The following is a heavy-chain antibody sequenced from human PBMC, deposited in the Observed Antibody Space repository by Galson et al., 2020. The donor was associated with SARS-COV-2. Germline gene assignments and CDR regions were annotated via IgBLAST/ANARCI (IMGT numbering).Heavy chain of an antibody. D-gene: IGHD3-3*01. CDR3: ARHLQRSAWTRDDTLDY. CDR2: IYFTAGT. V-gene: IGHV4-39*01. CDR1: GGSFTTSSYY. Sequence: ETSETLSLTCTVSGGSFTTSSYYWDWIRQPPGKGLEWIGTIYFTAGTYYSPSLESRVTISVATSKNQFSLQLSSATAADTAVYYCARHLQRSAWTRDDTLDYWGQGTLVTVSS. J-gene: IGHJ4*02.